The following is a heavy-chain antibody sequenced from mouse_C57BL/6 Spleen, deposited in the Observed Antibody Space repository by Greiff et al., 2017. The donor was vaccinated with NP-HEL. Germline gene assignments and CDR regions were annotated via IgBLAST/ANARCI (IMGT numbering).Heavy chain of an antibody. CDR3: ARERDNWYFDV. CDR2: INYDGSST. D-gene: IGHD3-3*01. V-gene: IGHV5-16*01. Sequence: EVQLMESEGGLVQPGSSMKLSCTASGFTFSDYYMAWVRQVPEKGLEWVANINYDGSSTYYLDSLKSRFIISRDNAKNILYLQMSSLKSEDTATYYCARERDNWYFDVWGTGTTVTVSS. J-gene: IGHJ1*03. CDR1: GFTFSDYY.